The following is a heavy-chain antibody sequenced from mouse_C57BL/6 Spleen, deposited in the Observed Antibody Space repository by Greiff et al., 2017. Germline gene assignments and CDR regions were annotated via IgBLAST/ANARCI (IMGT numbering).Heavy chain of an antibody. CDR2: IDPSDSET. CDR1: GYTFTSYW. Sequence: QVQLQQPGAELVRPGSSVKLSFKASGYTFTSYWMHWVKQRPIQGLEWIGNIDPSDSETHYNQKFKDKATLTVDKSSSTAYMQLSSLTSEDSAVYYCARPLYYGSSYWYFDVWGTGTTVTVSS. J-gene: IGHJ1*03. CDR3: ARPLYYGSSYWYFDV. V-gene: IGHV1-52*01. D-gene: IGHD1-1*01.